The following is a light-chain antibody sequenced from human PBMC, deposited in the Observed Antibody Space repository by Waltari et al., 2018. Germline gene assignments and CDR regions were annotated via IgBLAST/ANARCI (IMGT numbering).Light chain of an antibody. CDR1: QSISIY. Sequence: DIQMTQSPSSLSTSVGDRVTITCRASQSISIYLNWYQLKPGRAPKLLIYAASNLQSGVPSRCSGSGSGTDFTLTISSLQPEDFATYYCQQSYITPLTFGGGTKVEI. CDR2: AAS. CDR3: QQSYITPLT. V-gene: IGKV1-39*01. J-gene: IGKJ4*01.